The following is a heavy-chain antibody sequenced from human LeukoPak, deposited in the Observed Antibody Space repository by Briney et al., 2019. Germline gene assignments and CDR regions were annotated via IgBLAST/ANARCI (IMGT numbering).Heavy chain of an antibody. CDR3: AWTDYGDYRYNWFDP. Sequence: VASVKVSCKASGGTFSSYAISWVRQAPGQGLEWMGGIIPIFGTANYAQKFQGRVTITADESTSTAYMELSSLRSEDTAVYYCAWTDYGDYRYNWFDPWGQGTLVTVSS. CDR2: IIPIFGTA. D-gene: IGHD4-17*01. J-gene: IGHJ5*02. CDR1: GGTFSSYA. V-gene: IGHV1-69*01.